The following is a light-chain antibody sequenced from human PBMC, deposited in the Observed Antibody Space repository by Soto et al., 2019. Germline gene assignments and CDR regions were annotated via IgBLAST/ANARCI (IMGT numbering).Light chain of an antibody. CDR2: DDN. CDR3: QSYDSSLSGYV. V-gene: IGLV1-40*01. Sequence: QSVLTQPPSVSGAPGQRVTISCTGSTSNIGAGYDLHWYQQLPGTAPKLLIYDDNNRPSGVPDRFSGSESGTSASLAITGLQAEDEADYYCQSYDSSLSGYVFGTGTKVTVL. CDR1: TSNIGAGYD. J-gene: IGLJ1*01.